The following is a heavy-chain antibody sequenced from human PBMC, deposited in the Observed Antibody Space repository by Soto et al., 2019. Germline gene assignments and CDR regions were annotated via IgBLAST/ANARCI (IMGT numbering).Heavy chain of an antibody. CDR3: ARPYYSGWFLFTS. Sequence: QVQLVQSGAEVKKPGASVKVSCKASGYTFTSFDIHWVRQATGQGLEWMRWMNPNSGTTNYAQKFQDRVTMTRNTSISTAYMEVSSLRSDDTAIYYCARPYYSGWFLFTSWGQGTLVTVSS. D-gene: IGHD6-19*01. CDR1: GYTFTSFD. J-gene: IGHJ5*02. V-gene: IGHV1-8*01. CDR2: MNPNSGTT.